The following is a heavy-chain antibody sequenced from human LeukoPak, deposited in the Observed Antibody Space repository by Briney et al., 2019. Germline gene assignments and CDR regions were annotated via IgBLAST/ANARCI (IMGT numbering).Heavy chain of an antibody. Sequence: GGSLRLSCAASGFTSSSYAMSWVRQAPGKGLEWVALIWYDGSKRYYVDSVKGRFTISRDNSKNTLFLQMNSLRAEDTAVYYCARVTGSRIFGGGMDVWGQGTTVTVSS. CDR2: IWYDGSKR. D-gene: IGHD3-3*02. CDR1: GFTSSSYA. V-gene: IGHV3-33*08. CDR3: ARVTGSRIFGGGMDV. J-gene: IGHJ6*02.